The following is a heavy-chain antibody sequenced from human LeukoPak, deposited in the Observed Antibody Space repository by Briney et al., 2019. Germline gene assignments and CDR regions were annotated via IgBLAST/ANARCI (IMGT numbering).Heavy chain of an antibody. Sequence: GGSLRLSCAASGFTFSSYSMNWVRQAPGKGLEWVSYISSSSSTIYYADSVKGRFTISRDNAKNTLYLQMNSLRAEDTAVYIAAAGADDAFDIWGQGTMVTVSS. D-gene: IGHD6-13*01. CDR3: AAGADDAFDI. V-gene: IGHV3-48*04. J-gene: IGHJ3*02. CDR2: ISSSSSTI. CDR1: GFTFSSYS.